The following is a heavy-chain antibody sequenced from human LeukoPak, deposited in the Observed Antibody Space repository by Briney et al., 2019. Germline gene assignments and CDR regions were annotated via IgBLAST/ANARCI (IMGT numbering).Heavy chain of an antibody. CDR3: ARYAGRGLDS. CDR2: ISGSGGST. Sequence: GGSLRLSCVASGFTISTYAMNWVRQAPGKGLEWVSSISGSGGSTYYADSVKGRFTISRDNSKNTLFLQINSLRAEDTAVYYCARYAGRGLDSWGQGTLVTVSS. D-gene: IGHD3-10*01. CDR1: GFTISTYA. J-gene: IGHJ4*02. V-gene: IGHV3-23*01.